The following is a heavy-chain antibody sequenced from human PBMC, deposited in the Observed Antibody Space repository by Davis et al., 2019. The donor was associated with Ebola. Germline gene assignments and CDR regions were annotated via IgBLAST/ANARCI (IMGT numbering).Heavy chain of an antibody. J-gene: IGHJ6*02. CDR1: GFTFSDYY. CDR2: ISSSGSTI. D-gene: IGHD1-26*01. CDR3: ARGLYSGSYYEGMDV. V-gene: IGHV3-11*04. Sequence: GESLKISCAASGFTFSDYYMSWIRQAPGKGLEWVSYISSSGSTIYYADSVKGRFTISRNNAKNSLYLQMNSLRDEDTAVYYCARGLYSGSYYEGMDVWGQGTTVTVSS.